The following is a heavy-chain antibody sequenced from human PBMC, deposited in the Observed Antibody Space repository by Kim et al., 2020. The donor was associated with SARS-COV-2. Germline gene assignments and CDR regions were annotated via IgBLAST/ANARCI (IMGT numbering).Heavy chain of an antibody. V-gene: IGHV3-53*01. J-gene: IGHJ6*02. Sequence: YAEPVKGRFTISRDNSKTPLYLQMNSLRAEDTAVYYCAISSQGYYYGMDVWGQGTTVTVSS. CDR3: AISSQGYYYGMDV.